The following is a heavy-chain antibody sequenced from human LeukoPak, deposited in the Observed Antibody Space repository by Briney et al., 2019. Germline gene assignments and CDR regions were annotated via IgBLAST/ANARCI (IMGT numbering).Heavy chain of an antibody. CDR1: GYTFTSYG. CDR2: ISAYNGNT. Sequence: ASVKVSCKASGYTFTSYGISWVRQAPGQGLEWMGWISAYNGNTNYAQKLQGRVTMTTDTSTSTAYMELRSLRSDDTAVYYCAREYYGSGSYFYYFDYWGQGTLVTVSS. V-gene: IGHV1-18*01. J-gene: IGHJ4*02. D-gene: IGHD3-10*01. CDR3: AREYYGSGSYFYYFDY.